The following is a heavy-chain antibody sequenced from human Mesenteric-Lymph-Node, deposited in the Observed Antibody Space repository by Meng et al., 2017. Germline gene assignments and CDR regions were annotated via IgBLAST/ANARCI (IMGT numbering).Heavy chain of an antibody. D-gene: IGHD3-22*01. CDR2: ISPYGDYI. CDR3: ASSANYYDSSGYYRYFDL. J-gene: IGHJ2*01. CDR1: GFSFISYS. V-gene: IGHV3-21*01. Sequence: GESLKISCAASGFSFISYSMNWVRQAPGKGLEWVSAISPYGDYIFYSDSVRGRFTISRDNAKNSLFLQMNSLRADDTAVYFCASSANYYDSSGYYRYFDLWGRGTLVTVSS.